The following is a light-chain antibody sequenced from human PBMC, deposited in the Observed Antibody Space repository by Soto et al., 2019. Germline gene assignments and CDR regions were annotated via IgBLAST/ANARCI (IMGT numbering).Light chain of an antibody. CDR2: EGS. CDR3: CSYAGSSTWV. J-gene: IGLJ3*02. CDR1: SSDVGSYNL. V-gene: IGLV2-23*01. Sequence: VLTQPASVSGSPGQSITISCTGTSSDVGSYNLVSWYQQHPGKAPKLMIYEGSKRPSGVSNRFSGSKSGNTASLTISGLQAEDEADYYCCSYAGSSTWVFGGGTKLTVL.